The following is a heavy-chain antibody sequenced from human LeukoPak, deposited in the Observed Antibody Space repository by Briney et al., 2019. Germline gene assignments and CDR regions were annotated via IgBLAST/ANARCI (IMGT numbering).Heavy chain of an antibody. CDR1: GFTFSSYA. D-gene: IGHD2-2*01. Sequence: GGSLRLSCAASGFTFSSYAMHWVRQAPGRGLEWVAVISYDGSNKYYADSVKGRFTISRDNSKNTLYLQMNSLRAEDTAVYYCAREGSGSIVVVPAAMIEAFDIWGQGTMVTVSS. J-gene: IGHJ3*02. CDR3: AREGSGSIVVVPAAMIEAFDI. CDR2: ISYDGSNK. V-gene: IGHV3-30*04.